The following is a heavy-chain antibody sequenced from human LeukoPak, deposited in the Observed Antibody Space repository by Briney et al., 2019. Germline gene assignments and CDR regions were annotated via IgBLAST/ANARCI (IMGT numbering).Heavy chain of an antibody. CDR3: ARDDILTGYPPNWFDP. V-gene: IGHV4-4*07. CDR2: IYTSGST. J-gene: IGHJ5*02. Sequence: SETLSLTCTVSGGSISSYYWSWIRQPAGKGLEWIGRIYTSGSTNYNPSLKSRVTMSVDTSKNQFSLKLSSVTAADTAVYYCARDDILTGYPPNWFDPWGQGTLVTVSS. CDR1: GGSISSYY. D-gene: IGHD3-9*01.